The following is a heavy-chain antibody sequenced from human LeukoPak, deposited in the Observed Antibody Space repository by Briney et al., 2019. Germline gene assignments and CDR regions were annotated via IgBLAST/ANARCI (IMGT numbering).Heavy chain of an antibody. CDR3: ARGGDFVVVPAAIPRSYFDY. D-gene: IGHD2-2*01. CDR1: GGTFSSYA. J-gene: IGHJ4*02. Sequence: SVKVSCKASGGTFSSYAISWVRQAPGQGLEWMGGIIPIFGTANYAQKFQGRVTITADESTSTAYMELSSLRSEDTAVYYCARGGDFVVVPAAIPRSYFDYWGQGTLVTVSS. V-gene: IGHV1-69*13. CDR2: IIPIFGTA.